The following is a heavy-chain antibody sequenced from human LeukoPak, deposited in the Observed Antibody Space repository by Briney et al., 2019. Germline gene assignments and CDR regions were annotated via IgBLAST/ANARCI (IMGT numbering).Heavy chain of an antibody. Sequence: PGGFLRLSCAASGFIFSSHGMHWVRQAPGKGLERVAVIWYDGSNKYYADFVKGRFTISRDNSKNTLYLQMDSLRGEDTAVYYCARDPVRDGYPYSFDYWGQGTLVTVSS. J-gene: IGHJ4*02. CDR1: GFIFSSHG. V-gene: IGHV3-33*01. CDR2: IWYDGSNK. D-gene: IGHD5-24*01. CDR3: ARDPVRDGYPYSFDY.